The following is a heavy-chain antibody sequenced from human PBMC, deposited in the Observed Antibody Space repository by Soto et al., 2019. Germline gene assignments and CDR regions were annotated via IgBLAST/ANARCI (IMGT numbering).Heavy chain of an antibody. CDR3: ARARFSSSWYPRAYYMDV. D-gene: IGHD6-13*01. J-gene: IGHJ6*03. Sequence: SETLSLTCTVSGGSISNYYWSWIRQPPGKGLEWIGYIYYSGSTSYNPSLKSRVTISVDTSKNQFSLKLSSVTSADTAMYYCARARFSSSWYPRAYYMDVWGKGTTVTVSS. CDR2: IYYSGST. CDR1: GGSISNYY. V-gene: IGHV4-59*01.